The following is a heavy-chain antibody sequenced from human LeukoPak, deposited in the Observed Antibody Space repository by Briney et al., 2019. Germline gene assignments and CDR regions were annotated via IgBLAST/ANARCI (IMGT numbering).Heavy chain of an antibody. V-gene: IGHV3-30*18. CDR1: GFTFSGYG. D-gene: IGHD6-13*01. CDR3: AKDGQQLAFDY. J-gene: IGHJ4*02. Sequence: GGSLRLSCAASGFTFSGYGMHWVRQAPGKGLEWVAVISYDRSNKYYADSVKGRFTISRDNSKNTLYLQMNSLRAEDTAVYYCAKDGQQLAFDYWGQGTLVTVSS. CDR2: ISYDRSNK.